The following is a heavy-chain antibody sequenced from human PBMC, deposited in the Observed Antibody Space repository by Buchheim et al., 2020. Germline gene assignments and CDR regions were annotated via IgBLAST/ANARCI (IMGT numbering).Heavy chain of an antibody. J-gene: IGHJ6*02. CDR2: IYYSGST. CDR3: ARDMGPILEWLSGTYYYYGMDV. V-gene: IGHV4-59*01. D-gene: IGHD3-3*01. CDR1: GGSISSYY. Sequence: QVQLQESGPGLVKPSETLSLTCTVSGGSISSYYWSWIRQPPGKGLEWIGYIYYSGSTNYNPSLKSRVTISVDTSKNQFSLKLSSVTAADTAVYYCARDMGPILEWLSGTYYYYGMDVWGQGTT.